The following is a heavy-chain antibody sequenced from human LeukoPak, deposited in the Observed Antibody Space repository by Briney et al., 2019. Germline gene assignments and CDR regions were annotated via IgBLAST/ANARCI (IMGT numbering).Heavy chain of an antibody. D-gene: IGHD1-26*01. CDR3: ARTGVGGGYRFDY. CDR1: GFSFSNYA. J-gene: IGHJ4*02. Sequence: GGSLRLSCVASGFSFSNYAVTWVRQAPGKGLEWVSGISGSGGSTYYADSVRGRFTISRDNFKNTLDLQMSSLGAEDTAIYYCARTGVGGGYRFDYWGQGTLVTVSS. V-gene: IGHV3-23*01. CDR2: ISGSGGST.